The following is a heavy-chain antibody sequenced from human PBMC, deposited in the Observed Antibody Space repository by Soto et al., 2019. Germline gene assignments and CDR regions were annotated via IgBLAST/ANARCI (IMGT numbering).Heavy chain of an antibody. Sequence: ASVKVSCKASGYTFTGYYMHWVRQAPGQGLEWMGWINPNSGGTNYAQKFQGWVTMTRDTSISTAYMELSRLRSDDTAVYYCARGPPYDFWSGYSNGDWFDPWGQGTLVTVSS. CDR3: ARGPPYDFWSGYSNGDWFDP. V-gene: IGHV1-2*04. CDR2: INPNSGGT. J-gene: IGHJ5*02. CDR1: GYTFTGYY. D-gene: IGHD3-3*01.